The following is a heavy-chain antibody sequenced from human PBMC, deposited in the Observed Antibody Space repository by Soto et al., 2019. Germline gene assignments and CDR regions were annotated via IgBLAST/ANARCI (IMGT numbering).Heavy chain of an antibody. CDR1: GFTFSSHS. J-gene: IGHJ6*02. V-gene: IGHV3-21*01. D-gene: IGHD2-2*01. Sequence: PGGSLRLSCGASGFTFSSHSMNWVRQAPGKGLEWVSSISSSSSYIYYADSVKGRFTISRDNAKNSLKLSSVTAADTAVYYCARHVGSTSCYEGGCYYYYYYGMDVWGQGTTVTVSS. CDR3: ARHVGSTSCYEGGCYYYYYYGMDV. CDR2: ISSSSSYI.